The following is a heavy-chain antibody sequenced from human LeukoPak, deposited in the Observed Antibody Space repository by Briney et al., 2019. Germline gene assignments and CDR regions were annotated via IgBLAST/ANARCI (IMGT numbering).Heavy chain of an antibody. CDR1: GFTFTPYP. CDR3: AKDPTVTPLKYFYMDV. CDR2: MWYDGSHK. J-gene: IGHJ6*03. Sequence: GRSLRLSCAASGFTFTPYPMHWVRQAPGKGLEWVAIMWYDGSHKYYADSVKGRFTISRDNSKNTLYLQMNSLRAEDTAVYYCAKDPTVTPLKYFYMDVWGKGTTVTVSS. V-gene: IGHV3-33*06. D-gene: IGHD4-17*01.